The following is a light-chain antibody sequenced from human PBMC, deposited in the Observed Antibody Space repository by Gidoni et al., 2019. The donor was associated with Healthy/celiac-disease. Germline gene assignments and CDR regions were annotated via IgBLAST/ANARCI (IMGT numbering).Light chain of an antibody. CDR1: QSISSW. CDR3: QQYNRRT. Sequence: DIQMTQSPSTLSASVGDRVTITCRASQSISSWSAWYQQKPGKAPKLLIYDASSLESGVPSRFSGSGSGTEFTLTISSLQPDDFATYYCQQYNRRTFGQGTKVEIK. CDR2: DAS. J-gene: IGKJ1*01. V-gene: IGKV1-5*01.